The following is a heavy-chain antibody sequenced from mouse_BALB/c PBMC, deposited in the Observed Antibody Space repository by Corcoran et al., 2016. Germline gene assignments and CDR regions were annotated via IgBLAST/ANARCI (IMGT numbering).Heavy chain of an antibody. J-gene: IGHJ3*01. CDR3: ARDYMYDLPFAY. Sequence: EVQLQQSGAELVKPGASVKLSCTASGFNIKDTYMHWVKQRPEKGLEWNGRIDPANGNTTYDPKFQGKATLPAETSSNTAYLQLSSLTSEDTAVYYCARDYMYDLPFAYLGQGTLVTVSA. D-gene: IGHD2-14*01. CDR1: GFNIKDTY. V-gene: IGHV14-3*02. CDR2: IDPANGNT.